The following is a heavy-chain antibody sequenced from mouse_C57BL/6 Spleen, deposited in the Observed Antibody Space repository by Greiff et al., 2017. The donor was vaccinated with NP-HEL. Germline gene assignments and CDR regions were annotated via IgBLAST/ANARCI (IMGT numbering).Heavy chain of an antibody. V-gene: IGHV1-74*01. J-gene: IGHJ3*01. Sequence: QVHVKQPGAELVPPGASVKVSCKASGYTFTSYWMHWVKQRPGQGLEWIGRIHPSGSDTNYNQKFKGKATLTVDKSSSTAYMQLRSLTSEDSAVYYCSFTTVVAEPWFAYWGQGTLVTVSA. CDR3: SFTTVVAEPWFAY. D-gene: IGHD1-1*01. CDR1: GYTFTSYW. CDR2: IHPSGSDT.